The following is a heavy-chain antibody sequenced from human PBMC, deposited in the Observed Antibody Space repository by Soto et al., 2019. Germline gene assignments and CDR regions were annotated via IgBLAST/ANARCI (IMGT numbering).Heavy chain of an antibody. CDR2: IYPGDSET. CDR1: GYSFNNYW. Sequence: PGESLKISCKASGYSFNNYWIAWVRQMPGKGLEWMGIIYPGDSETRYSPSFEGQVTISADKSIGTAYLQWSSLKASDTAIYYCARRMTAAGRTFDYWGQGTLVTVSS. D-gene: IGHD6-13*01. J-gene: IGHJ4*02. CDR3: ARRMTAAGRTFDY. V-gene: IGHV5-51*01.